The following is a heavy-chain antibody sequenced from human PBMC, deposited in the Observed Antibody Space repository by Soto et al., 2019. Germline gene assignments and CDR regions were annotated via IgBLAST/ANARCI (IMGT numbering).Heavy chain of an antibody. J-gene: IGHJ6*02. CDR2: IIPILGIA. V-gene: IGHV1-69*04. CDR3: ARELPAYYDSSGSPYYYYYYGMDV. CDR1: GGTFSSYT. Sequence: SVKVSCKASGGTFSSYTISWVRQAPGQGLEWMGRIIPILGIANYAQKFQGRVTITADKSTSTAYTELSSLRSEDTAVYYCARELPAYYDSSGSPYYYYYYGMDVWGQGTTVTVS. D-gene: IGHD3-22*01.